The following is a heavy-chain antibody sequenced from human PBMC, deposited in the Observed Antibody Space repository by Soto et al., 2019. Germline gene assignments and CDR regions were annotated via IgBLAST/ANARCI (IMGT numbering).Heavy chain of an antibody. V-gene: IGHV3-11*06. Sequence: PGGSLRLFCEGSGFTFGDSYMSWIRQAPGKGLEWLSYISPGSRYPAYADSVKGRFTISRDNAKRSLYLQMMSLTAEDTAIYYCVRGGGGGLFDPWGQGTMVTVSS. CDR3: VRGGGGGLFDP. CDR1: GFTFGDSY. CDR2: ISPGSRYP. D-gene: IGHD2-15*01. J-gene: IGHJ5*02.